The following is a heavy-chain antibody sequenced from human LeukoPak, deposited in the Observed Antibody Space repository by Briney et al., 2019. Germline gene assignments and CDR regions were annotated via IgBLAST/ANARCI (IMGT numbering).Heavy chain of an antibody. D-gene: IGHD6-19*01. CDR3: AREYSSGWLDY. Sequence: PSETLSLTCTVSGGSISSYYWSWIRQPPGKGLEWIGYIYYSGSTNYNPSLKSRVTISVDTSKNQFSLKLSSVTAVDTAVYYCAREYSSGWLDYWGQGTLVTVSS. J-gene: IGHJ4*02. CDR2: IYYSGST. V-gene: IGHV4-59*01. CDR1: GGSISSYY.